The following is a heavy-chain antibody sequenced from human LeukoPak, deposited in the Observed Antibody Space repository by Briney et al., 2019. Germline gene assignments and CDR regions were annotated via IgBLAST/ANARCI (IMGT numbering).Heavy chain of an antibody. V-gene: IGHV4-34*01. J-gene: IGHJ4*02. Sequence: WEPLSLPCAVYGGPFSGYYGRWIPQPPGEGLEWIGEINHRGSTNYYPSLKSRVTISVDTSKNQFSVKLSSVTAADTAVYYCLWVAGTGSGYWGQGTLVTVSS. D-gene: IGHD6-19*01. CDR3: LWVAGTGSGY. CDR2: INHRGST. CDR1: GGPFSGYY.